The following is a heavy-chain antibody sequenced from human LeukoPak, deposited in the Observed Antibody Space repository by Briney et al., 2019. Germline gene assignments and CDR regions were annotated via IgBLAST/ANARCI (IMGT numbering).Heavy chain of an antibody. CDR2: ISSSCSYI. CDR3: ARSTVRGVPRYMDV. J-gene: IGHJ6*03. D-gene: IGHD4-11*01. CDR1: GFTFSSYS. Sequence: GGSLRLSCAASGFTFSSYSMNWVRQAPGKGLEWVSSISSSCSYIYYADSVKGRFTISRDNAKNSLYLQVNSLRAEDTAVYYCARSTVRGVPRYMDVWGKGTTVTVSS. V-gene: IGHV3-21*01.